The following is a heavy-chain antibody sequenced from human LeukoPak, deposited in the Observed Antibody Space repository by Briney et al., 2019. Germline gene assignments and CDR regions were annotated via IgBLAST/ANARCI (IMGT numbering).Heavy chain of an antibody. D-gene: IGHD1-14*01. CDR1: GFTFSSYG. J-gene: IGHJ4*02. CDR3: AKKLSGPSNQYFDC. V-gene: IGHV3-30*18. CDR2: ISDDGSNN. Sequence: PGGSLRLSCAASGFTFSSYGMHWVRRAPGKGLEWVAVISDDGSNNYYADSVKGRFTISRDNSKNTVYLQVNSLRAEDTAVYYCAKKLSGPSNQYFDCWGQGTLVTVSS.